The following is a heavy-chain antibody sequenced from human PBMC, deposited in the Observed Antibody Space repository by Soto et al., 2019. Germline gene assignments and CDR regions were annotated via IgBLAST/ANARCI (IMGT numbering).Heavy chain of an antibody. J-gene: IGHJ4*02. CDR2: IYYSGST. CDR3: ARAGSMFCGGGGDCYSWVFDY. D-gene: IGHD2-21*02. Sequence: QVQLQESGPGLVKPSQTLSLTCTVSGGSISSGDYYWSWIRQPPGKGLEWIGYIYYSGSTYYNPSLKSRVTISVDTSKDQFSLRLSSVTAADTAVYYCARAGSMFCGGGGDCYSWVFDYWGQGTLVTVSS. CDR1: GGSISSGDYY. V-gene: IGHV4-30-4*01.